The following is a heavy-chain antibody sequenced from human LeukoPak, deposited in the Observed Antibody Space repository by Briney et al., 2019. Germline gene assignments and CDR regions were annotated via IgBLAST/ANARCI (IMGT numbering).Heavy chain of an antibody. CDR3: ARRYYHTTEFDP. CDR1: GYGFSNYW. J-gene: IGHJ5*02. Sequence: GESLRISCKASGYGFSNYWIGWARQLPGKGPEWVGFIYPADSSTRYSPSFHGQVTISAEKSISTAYLQWSSLKASDTAMYYCARRYYHTTEFDPWGQGTPVTVSS. D-gene: IGHD3-10*01. V-gene: IGHV5-51*01. CDR2: IYPADSST.